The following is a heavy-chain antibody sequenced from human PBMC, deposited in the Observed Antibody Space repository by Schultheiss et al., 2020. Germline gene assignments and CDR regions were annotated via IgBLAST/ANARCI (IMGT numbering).Heavy chain of an antibody. D-gene: IGHD1-26*01. V-gene: IGHV3-15*07. CDR2: IKSKTDGGTT. Sequence: GGSLRLSCAASGFTFSNAWMNWVRQAPGKGLEWVGRIKSKTDGGTTDYAAPVKGRFTISRDDSKNTLYLQMNSLKTEDTAVYYCTTEERELQPGEGWGSDYWGQGTLVTVSS. CDR1: GFTFSNAW. J-gene: IGHJ4*02. CDR3: TTEERELQPGEGWGSDY.